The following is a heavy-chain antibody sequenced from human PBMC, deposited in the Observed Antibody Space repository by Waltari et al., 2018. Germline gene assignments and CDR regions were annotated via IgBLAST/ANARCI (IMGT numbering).Heavy chain of an antibody. CDR3: ARGFWFATVSTFTWFDP. CDR2: ITITSHYI. J-gene: IGHJ5*02. V-gene: IGHV3-21*01. CDR1: DFTFSSYS. D-gene: IGHD4-17*01. Sequence: EEQLVESGGGLVKPGGSLRLSCAAADFTFSSYSMNWVRQAPGKGLEWVSPITITSHYIYYADSLKCRFTISRDNAKNSLYLQMNSLIAEDTAVYYCARGFWFATVSTFTWFDPWGQGTLVTVSS.